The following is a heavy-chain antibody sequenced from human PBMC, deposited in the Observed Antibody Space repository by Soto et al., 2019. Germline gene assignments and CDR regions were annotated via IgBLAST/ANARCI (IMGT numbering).Heavy chain of an antibody. J-gene: IGHJ6*02. CDR3: ARDPRSSRSGYYYYGMDV. D-gene: IGHD6-19*01. Sequence: GASVKVSCKASGYTFTGYYMHWVRQAPGQGLEWMGWINPNSGGTNYAQKFQGRVTMTRDTSISTAYMELSRLRSDDTAVYYCARDPRSSRSGYYYYGMDVWGQGTTVTVSS. V-gene: IGHV1-2*02. CDR2: INPNSGGT. CDR1: GYTFTGYY.